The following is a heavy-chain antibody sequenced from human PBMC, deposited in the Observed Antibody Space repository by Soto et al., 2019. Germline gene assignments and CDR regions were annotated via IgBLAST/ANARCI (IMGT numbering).Heavy chain of an antibody. Sequence: SETLSLTCTVSGGSISSYYWSWIRQPPGKGLEWIGYIYYSGSTNYNPSLKSRVTISVDTSKNQFSLKLSSVTAADTAVYYCARVVYDSFDYWGQGTLVTVSS. V-gene: IGHV4-59*01. J-gene: IGHJ4*02. CDR2: IYYSGST. CDR3: ARVVYDSFDY. CDR1: GGSISSYY. D-gene: IGHD5-12*01.